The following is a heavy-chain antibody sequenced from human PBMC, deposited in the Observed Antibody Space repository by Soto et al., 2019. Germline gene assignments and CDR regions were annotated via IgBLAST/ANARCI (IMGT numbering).Heavy chain of an antibody. D-gene: IGHD6-19*01. J-gene: IGHJ4*02. Sequence: GGSLRLSCEASGFTFSTYWMSWVRQAPGKGLEWVANIRQDGSQKYLVDSVKGRFTISRDNAKNSLHLQMNSLRAEDSAVYFCARAIAVGSTSLDYWGLGTRVTVSS. CDR1: GFTFSTYW. V-gene: IGHV3-7*04. CDR2: IRQDGSQK. CDR3: ARAIAVGSTSLDY.